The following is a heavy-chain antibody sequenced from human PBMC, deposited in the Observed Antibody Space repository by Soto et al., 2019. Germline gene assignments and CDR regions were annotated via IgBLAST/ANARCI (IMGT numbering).Heavy chain of an antibody. CDR2: IYHSGST. Sequence: QVQLQESGPGLVKPSETLSLTCMFSGGSVSNDAYYWSWIRQPPGKGLEWIGYIYHSGSTYYNPSLKSRVIISADTSANQFSLKVSSVTAADTAVYYCARLGIGWEFPFDYWGQGTLVNVSS. CDR3: ARLGIGWEFPFDY. D-gene: IGHD1-26*01. CDR1: GGSVSNDAYY. J-gene: IGHJ4*02. V-gene: IGHV4-61*08.